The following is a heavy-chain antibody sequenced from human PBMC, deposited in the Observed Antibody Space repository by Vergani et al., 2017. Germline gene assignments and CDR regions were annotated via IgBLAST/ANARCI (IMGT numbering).Heavy chain of an antibody. D-gene: IGHD2-2*01. Sequence: EVQLLESGGGLVQPGGSLRLSCAASGFTFSSYAMSWVRQAPGKGLEWVSAISGSGGSTYYADSVKGRFTISRDNSKNTLYLQMNSLRAEDTAVYYCARDGVVVPAAIPYYYYYMDVWGKGTTVTVSS. CDR1: GFTFSSYA. CDR2: ISGSGGST. CDR3: ARDGVVVPAAIPYYYYYMDV. J-gene: IGHJ6*03. V-gene: IGHV3-23*01.